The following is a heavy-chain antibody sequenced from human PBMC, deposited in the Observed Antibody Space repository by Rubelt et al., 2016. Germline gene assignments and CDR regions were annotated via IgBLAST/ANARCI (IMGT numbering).Heavy chain of an antibody. V-gene: IGHV3-23*01. Sequence: SRGGLVQPGGSLRVSCAASGFTFSRYAMNWVRQAPGKGLEWVAAISGSGGSTFYADSVKGRFTISRDNSKNTLYLQMNSLRAEDTAVYYCAALGGYCRSTNCFDNWGQGSLVTVSS. CDR2: ISGSGGST. D-gene: IGHD2-2*01. CDR1: GFTFSRYA. J-gene: IGHJ4*02. CDR3: AALGGYCRSTNCFDN.